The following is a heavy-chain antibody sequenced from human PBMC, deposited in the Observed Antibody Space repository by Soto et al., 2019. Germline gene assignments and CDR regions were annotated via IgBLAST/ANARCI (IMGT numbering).Heavy chain of an antibody. J-gene: IGHJ3*02. CDR3: ARRAAQYYYDSSGYRSAFDI. Sequence: GESLKICCKGSGYSFTTYCIGLFLQMPGKGLDWMGIIYPGESDTRYSPSFQGQVTVSADKSISTAYLRWSSLKASDTAMYYCARRAAQYYYDSSGYRSAFDIWGQGTTVTVSS. V-gene: IGHV5-51*01. CDR1: GYSFTTYC. CDR2: IYPGESDT. D-gene: IGHD3-22*01.